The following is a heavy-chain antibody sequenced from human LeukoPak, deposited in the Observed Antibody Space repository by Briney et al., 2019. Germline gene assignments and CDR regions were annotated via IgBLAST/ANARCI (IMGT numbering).Heavy chain of an antibody. Sequence: GGSLRLSCVASGFSFSDYGMHWVRQTPGKGLECVAFIHYGGGNTYYADSVKGRITISRDDSKNTLYLEMNSLRPEDTAVYYCAELGITVIGGVWGKGTTVTISS. D-gene: IGHD3-10*02. V-gene: IGHV3-30*02. CDR3: AELGITVIGGV. CDR1: GFSFSDYG. J-gene: IGHJ6*04. CDR2: IHYGGGNT.